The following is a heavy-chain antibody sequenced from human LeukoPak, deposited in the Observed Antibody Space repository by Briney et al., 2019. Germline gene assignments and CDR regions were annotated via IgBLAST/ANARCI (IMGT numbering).Heavy chain of an antibody. CDR1: GFTFSSYS. D-gene: IGHD3-10*01. CDR2: ISSSSSYI. CDR3: ARGFRGGKSVVYYFDY. J-gene: IGHJ4*02. V-gene: IGHV3-21*01. Sequence: GGSLRLSCAASGFTFSSYSMNWVRQAPGKGLEWVSSISSSSSYIYYADSVKGRFTISRDNAKNSLYLQMNSLRAEDTAVYYCARGFRGGKSVVYYFDYWGQGTLVTVSS.